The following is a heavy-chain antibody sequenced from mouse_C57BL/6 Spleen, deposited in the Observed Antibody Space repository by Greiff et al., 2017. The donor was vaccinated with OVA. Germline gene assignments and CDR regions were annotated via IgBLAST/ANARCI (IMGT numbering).Heavy chain of an antibody. CDR3: ARSNSYYFDY. CDR2: INYDGSST. CDR1: GFTFSDYY. D-gene: IGHD4-1*01. V-gene: IGHV5-16*01. Sequence: DVHLVESEGGLVQPGSSMKLSCTASGFTFSDYYMAWVCQVPEKGLEWVANINYDGSSTYYLDSLKSRFIIARDNAKNILYLQMSSLKSEDTATYYCARSNSYYFDYWGQGTTLTVSS. J-gene: IGHJ2*01.